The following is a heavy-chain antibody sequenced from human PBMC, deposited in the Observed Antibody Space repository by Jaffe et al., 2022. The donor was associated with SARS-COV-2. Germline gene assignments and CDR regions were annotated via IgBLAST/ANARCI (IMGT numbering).Heavy chain of an antibody. V-gene: IGHV1-46*04. D-gene: IGHD4-17*01. CDR1: GYTFTAYF. Sequence: QAQLVQSGAEVKKPGASVKVSCKASGYTFTAYFMHWVRQAPGQGLEWIGVINPSGGSTTYAQNLRGRVTMTRDTSTSTVYMELSSLRSEDTAVYYCARALTPTAWFDPWGQGTLVIVSS. CDR3: ARALTPTAWFDP. J-gene: IGHJ5*02. CDR2: INPSGGST.